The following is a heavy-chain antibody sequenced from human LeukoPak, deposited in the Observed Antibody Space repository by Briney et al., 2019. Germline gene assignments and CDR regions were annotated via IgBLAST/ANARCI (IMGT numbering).Heavy chain of an antibody. CDR1: AFIFSGHW. D-gene: IGHD6-19*01. CDR3: AKVVLAVATHSPCDY. J-gene: IGHJ4*02. V-gene: IGHV3-7*01. CDR2: IKEDGSER. Sequence: PGGSLRLSCEGSAFIFSGHWMNWVRQTPGKGLEWVASIKEDGSERQYVDSVKGRFTISRDNSKNTLYLRMNSLRAEDTAVYYCAKVVLAVATHSPCDYWGQGTLVTVSS.